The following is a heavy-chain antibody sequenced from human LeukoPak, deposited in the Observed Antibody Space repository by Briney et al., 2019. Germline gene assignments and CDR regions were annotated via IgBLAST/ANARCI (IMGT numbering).Heavy chain of an antibody. Sequence: GGSLRLSCAASGFRISHQSMNWVRQAPGKGLEWVAVISYDGSNKYYADSVKGRFTISRDNSKNTLYLQMNSLRAEDTAVYYCAKGGRSYGMDVWGQGTTVTVSS. CDR2: ISYDGSNK. D-gene: IGHD2-15*01. CDR3: AKGGRSYGMDV. J-gene: IGHJ6*02. V-gene: IGHV3-30*18. CDR1: GFRISHQS.